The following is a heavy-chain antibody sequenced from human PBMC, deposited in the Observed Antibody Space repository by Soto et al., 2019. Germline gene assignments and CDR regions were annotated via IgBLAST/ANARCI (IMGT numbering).Heavy chain of an antibody. J-gene: IGHJ4*02. D-gene: IGHD3-9*01. CDR1: GGTFSSYA. CDR2: IIPIFGTA. CDR3: ATTSRLRYCDWLLSF. V-gene: IGHV1-69*13. Sequence: SVKVSCKASGGTFSSYAISWVRQAPGQGLEWMGGIIPIFGTANYAQKFQGRVTITADESTSTAYMELSSLRSEDTAVYYCATTSRLRYCDWLLSFWGQGTRVTVSS.